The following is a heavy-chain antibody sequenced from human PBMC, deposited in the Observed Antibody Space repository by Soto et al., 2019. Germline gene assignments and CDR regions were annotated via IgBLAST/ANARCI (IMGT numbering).Heavy chain of an antibody. CDR3: ATSDWAW. V-gene: IGHV1-3*05. J-gene: IGHJ4*02. CDR1: GYIFADYA. D-gene: IGHD3-9*01. Sequence: QVQIVQSGPEEKSPGASVKLSCTTSGYIFADYAIHWVRQAPGQGLEWVGWIKADNGDTRYSPKFQGRLTITRAISASTSYMELSDLRSADTAVFFCATSDWAWWGRGTLITVSS. CDR2: IKADNGDT.